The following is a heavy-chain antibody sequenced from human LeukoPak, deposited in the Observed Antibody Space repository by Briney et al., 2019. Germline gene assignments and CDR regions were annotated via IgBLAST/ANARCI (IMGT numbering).Heavy chain of an antibody. J-gene: IGHJ4*02. Sequence: SETLSLTCTVSGGSISSSSYSWGWIRQPPGKGLEWIGSIYYSGSTYYNPSLKSRVTISVDTSKNQFSLKLSSVTAADTAVYYCAIRRDCSSTSCYTFAVVEEDYWGQGTLVTGSS. CDR2: IYYSGST. CDR3: AIRRDCSSTSCYTFAVVEEDY. V-gene: IGHV4-39*01. CDR1: GGSISSSSYS. D-gene: IGHD2-2*02.